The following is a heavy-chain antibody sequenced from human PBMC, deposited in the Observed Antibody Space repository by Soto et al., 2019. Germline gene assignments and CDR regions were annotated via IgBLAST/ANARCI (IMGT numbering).Heavy chain of an antibody. V-gene: IGHV3-7*05. CDR2: IKQDGSEK. Sequence: GGSLRLSCAASGFTFSSYWMSWVRQAPGKGLEWVANIKQDGSEKYYVDSVKGRLTISRDNAKNSLYLQMNSLRAEDTAVYYCARSYSSSWYTRIGGWDYGMDVWGQGTTVTVSS. CDR3: ARSYSSSWYTRIGGWDYGMDV. CDR1: GFTFSSYW. J-gene: IGHJ6*02. D-gene: IGHD6-13*01.